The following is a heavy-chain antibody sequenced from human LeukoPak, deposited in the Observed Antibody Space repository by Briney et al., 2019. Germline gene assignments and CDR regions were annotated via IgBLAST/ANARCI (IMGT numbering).Heavy chain of an antibody. Sequence: SETLSLTCAVYGGSFSGYYWSWIRQPPGKGHEWIGEINHSGSTNYSPSLKSRVTISVDTSKNQFSLKLSSVTAADTAVYFCARGPPTDYYDSSGFYYVFDYWGQGTLVTVSS. CDR1: GGSFSGYY. V-gene: IGHV4-34*01. CDR3: ARGPPTDYYDSSGFYYVFDY. D-gene: IGHD3-22*01. J-gene: IGHJ4*02. CDR2: INHSGST.